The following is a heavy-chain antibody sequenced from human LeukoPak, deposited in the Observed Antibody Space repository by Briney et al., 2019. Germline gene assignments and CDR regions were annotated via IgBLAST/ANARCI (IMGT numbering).Heavy chain of an antibody. CDR3: ARDQGAITMIVVAEGYYFDY. D-gene: IGHD3-22*01. J-gene: IGHJ4*02. Sequence: GGSLRLSCAASGFTFSSYSMNWVRQAPGKGLEWVSSISSSSSYIYYADSAKGRFTISRDNAKNSLYLQMNSLRAEDTAVYYCARDQGAITMIVVAEGYYFDYWGQGTLVTVSS. CDR2: ISSSSSYI. CDR1: GFTFSSYS. V-gene: IGHV3-21*01.